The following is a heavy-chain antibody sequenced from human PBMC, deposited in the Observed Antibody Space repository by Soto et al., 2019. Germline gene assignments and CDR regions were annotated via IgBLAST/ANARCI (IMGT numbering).Heavy chain of an antibody. CDR3: AKDWARSGRLDY. CDR1: GFTFDDYT. V-gene: IGHV3-43*01. Sequence: EVQLVESGGVVVQPGGSLRLSCAASGFTFDDYTMHWVRQAPGKGLEWVSLISWDGGSTYYADSVKGRFTISRDNSKNSLYLEMNSLRTEDTALYFCAKDWARSGRLDYRGQGTLVTVSS. J-gene: IGHJ4*02. D-gene: IGHD6-19*01. CDR2: ISWDGGST.